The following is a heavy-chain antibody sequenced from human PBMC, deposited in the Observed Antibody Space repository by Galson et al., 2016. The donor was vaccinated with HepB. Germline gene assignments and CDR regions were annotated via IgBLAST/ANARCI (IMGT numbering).Heavy chain of an antibody. CDR2: MYYGGST. D-gene: IGHD4-17*01. V-gene: IGHV4-39*01. J-gene: IGHJ4*02. Sequence: SETLSLTCAVSGDSISSSSHYWAWIRQPPGKGLEWIATMYYGGSTYYNPSLKSRITISVDTSNNQFSLRLSSVAAKDTAIYYCARHDDLRGDFWGQGTLVTVSS. CDR1: GDSISSSSHY. CDR3: ARHDDLRGDF.